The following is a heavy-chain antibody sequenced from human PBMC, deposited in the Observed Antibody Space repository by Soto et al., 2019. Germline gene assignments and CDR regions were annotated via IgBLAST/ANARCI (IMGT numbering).Heavy chain of an antibody. V-gene: IGHV1-69*12. CDR3: ESGIQLWLRRINNGYSG. Sequence: QVQLVQSGAEVKKPESSVKVSCKAPGGTFSTYAISWVRQAPGQGLEWMGGIIPMFGTANYAQRFQDRVTITADGSTNRVQMELSSMRSEDTAVYFCESGIQLWLRRINNGYSGWGQGTLVTVSS. J-gene: IGHJ4*02. CDR2: IIPMFGTA. D-gene: IGHD5-18*01. CDR1: GGTFSTYA.